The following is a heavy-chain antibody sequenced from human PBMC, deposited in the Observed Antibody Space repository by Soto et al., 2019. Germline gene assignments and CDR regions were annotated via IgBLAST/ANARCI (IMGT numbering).Heavy chain of an antibody. J-gene: IGHJ6*02. CDR2: IIPIFGTA. CDR3: ARDQRVDFDPERYCSSTSCYTHYYYYYGMDV. V-gene: IGHV1-69*13. Sequence: GASVKVSCKASGGTFSSYAISWVRQAPGQGLEWMGGIIPIFGTANYAQKFQGRVTITADESTSTAYMELSSLRSEDTAVYYCARDQRVDFDPERYCSSTSCYTHYYYYYGMDVWGQGTTVTVSS. CDR1: GGTFSSYA. D-gene: IGHD2-2*02.